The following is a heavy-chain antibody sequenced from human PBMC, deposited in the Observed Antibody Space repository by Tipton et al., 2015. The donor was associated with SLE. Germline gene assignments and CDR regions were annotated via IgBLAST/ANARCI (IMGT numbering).Heavy chain of an antibody. CDR2: IYYSGCT. CDR3: ARESPPVDV. Sequence: TLSLTCPVSGGSISSHYWSWIRQPPGKGLEWIGYIYYSGCTNYNPSLKSRVTISVDTSKNQFSLKLSSVTAADTAVYYCARESPPVDVWGKGTTVTVSS. V-gene: IGHV4-59*08. CDR1: GGSISSHY. J-gene: IGHJ6*04.